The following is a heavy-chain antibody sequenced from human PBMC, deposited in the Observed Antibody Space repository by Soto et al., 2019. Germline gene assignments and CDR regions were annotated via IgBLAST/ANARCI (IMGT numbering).Heavy chain of an antibody. V-gene: IGHV3-23*01. CDR3: AEFMEPSLGPLHX. CDR2: ISGSGGST. CDR1: GFTFSSYA. D-gene: IGHD6-19*01. Sequence: GGSLRLSFAASGFTFSSYAMSWVRQAPGKGLEWVSAISGSGGSTYYADSVKVRFTISRDNSNNTLYLQMNSLRAEDTAVYYYAEFMEPSLGPLHXWGQGTLLTVSX. J-gene: IGHJ4*02.